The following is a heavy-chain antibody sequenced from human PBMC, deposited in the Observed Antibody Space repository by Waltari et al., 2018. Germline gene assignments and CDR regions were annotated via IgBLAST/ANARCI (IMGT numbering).Heavy chain of an antibody. CDR3: AKDAFGNTYLDH. V-gene: IGHV3-30*18. Sequence: QVQLVESGGGVVQPGMSLRLSCAASGFSLSHFGMHWVRQAPGKGLEWVALASFDGGTTYYADSGRGRFTISRDNSKNTLYLDINTLRVDDTAIYYCAKDAFGNTYLDHWGQGTLVTVSS. CDR2: ASFDGGTT. CDR1: GFSLSHFG. J-gene: IGHJ5*02. D-gene: IGHD3-10*01.